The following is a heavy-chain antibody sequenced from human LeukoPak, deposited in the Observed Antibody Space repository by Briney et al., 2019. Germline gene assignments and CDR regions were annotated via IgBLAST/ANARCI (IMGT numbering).Heavy chain of an antibody. CDR3: ATMGIAAAGNWFDP. CDR2: IIPIFGTA. V-gene: IGHV1-69*13. J-gene: IGHJ5*02. Sequence: SVKVPCKASGGTFSSYAISWVRQAPGQGLEWMGGIIPIFGTANYAQKFQGRVTITADESTSTAYMELSSLRSEDTAVYYCATMGIAAAGNWFDPWGQGTLVTVSS. CDR1: GGTFSSYA. D-gene: IGHD6-13*01.